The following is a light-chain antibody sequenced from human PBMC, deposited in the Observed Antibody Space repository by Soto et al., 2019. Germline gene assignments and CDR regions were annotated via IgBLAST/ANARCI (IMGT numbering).Light chain of an antibody. CDR2: DTS. V-gene: IGKV3-11*01. Sequence: EIVLIQSPATLSLSPGERATLSCRASQSVGSYLAWYQQKPGQAPRLLIYDTSNRATDIPPRFSGSGSGTDFTLTISSLEAEDFAVYYCQQRTNWRITFGQGTRLEI. CDR1: QSVGSY. J-gene: IGKJ5*01. CDR3: QQRTNWRIT.